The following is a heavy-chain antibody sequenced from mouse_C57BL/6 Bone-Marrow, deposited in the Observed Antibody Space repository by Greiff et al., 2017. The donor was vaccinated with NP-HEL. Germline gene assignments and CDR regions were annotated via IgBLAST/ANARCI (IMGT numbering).Heavy chain of an antibody. CDR2: ISSGGSYT. Sequence: EVKLMESGGDLVKPGGSLKLSCAASGFTFSSYGMSWVRQTPDKRLEWVATISSGGSYTYYPDSVKGRFTISRDNAKNTLYLQMSSLKSEDTAMYYCAREDNWDDWYFDFWGTGTTVTVSS. V-gene: IGHV5-6*01. D-gene: IGHD4-1*01. J-gene: IGHJ1*03. CDR1: GFTFSSYG. CDR3: AREDNWDDWYFDF.